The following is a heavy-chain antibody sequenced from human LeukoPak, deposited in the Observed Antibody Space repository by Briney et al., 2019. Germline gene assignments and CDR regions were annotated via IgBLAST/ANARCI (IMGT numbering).Heavy chain of an antibody. V-gene: IGHV4-59*01. CDR2: IYYSGST. J-gene: IGHJ6*03. Sequence: SETLSLTCTVSGGSISSYYWSWIRQPPGQGLEWLGYIYYSGSTNYNPSLKSRVTISVDTSKNQFSLKLSSVTAADTAVYYCARIMGIAVAGPTGRYMDVWGKGTTVTVSS. CDR1: GGSISSYY. CDR3: ARIMGIAVAGPTGRYMDV. D-gene: IGHD6-19*01.